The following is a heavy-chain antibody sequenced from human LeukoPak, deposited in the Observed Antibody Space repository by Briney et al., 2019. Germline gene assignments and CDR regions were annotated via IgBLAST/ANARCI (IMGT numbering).Heavy chain of an antibody. Sequence: PSETLSLTCTVSGGSISYYYWSWIRQSPGKGLEWIGYIYYSGTTNYNPSLKSRVTISVDTSKNQFSLQLRSVTAADTAMYYCAREDPQTTVPEGMDVWGQGTTVPVSS. CDR3: AREDPQTTVPEGMDV. V-gene: IGHV4-59*01. D-gene: IGHD4-17*01. CDR1: GGSISYYY. J-gene: IGHJ6*02. CDR2: IYYSGTT.